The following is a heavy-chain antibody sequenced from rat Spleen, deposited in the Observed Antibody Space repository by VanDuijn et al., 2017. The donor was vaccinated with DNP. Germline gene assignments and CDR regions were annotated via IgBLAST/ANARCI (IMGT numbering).Heavy chain of an antibody. CDR1: GFTFSDYN. Sequence: EVQLVESGGGLVQPGRSLKLSCAASGFTFSDYNMAWVRQAPKKGLEWVATIGYEGSRNHYGDSVKGRFTISRDNAKSTLYLHMNSLRSEDTATYDCARGGGSSDYWGQGVMVTVSS. CDR2: IGYEGSRN. CDR3: ARGGGSSDY. J-gene: IGHJ2*01. D-gene: IGHD5-1*01. V-gene: IGHV5-22*01.